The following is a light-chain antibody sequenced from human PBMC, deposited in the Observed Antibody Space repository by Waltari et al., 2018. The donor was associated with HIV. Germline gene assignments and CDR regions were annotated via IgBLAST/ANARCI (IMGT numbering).Light chain of an antibody. CDR1: QRVSSN. Sequence: EIVMTQSPATLSLSPGERATLSCRASQRVSSNLAWYQQKPGLAPRLLIYGASTRATGIPARFSGSGSGTDFTLTISRLQSEDFAVYYCQQYNNWASWTFGQGTNVEI. CDR2: GAS. CDR3: QQYNNWASWT. V-gene: IGKV3-15*01. J-gene: IGKJ1*01.